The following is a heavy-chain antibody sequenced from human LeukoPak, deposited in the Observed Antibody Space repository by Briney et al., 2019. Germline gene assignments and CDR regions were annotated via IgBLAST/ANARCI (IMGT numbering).Heavy chain of an antibody. CDR1: GGSISSSSYY. V-gene: IGHV4-39*07. CDR2: IHYSGST. J-gene: IGHJ5*02. CDR3: ARDWLHYYDSSGFPVAWFDP. D-gene: IGHD3-22*01. Sequence: SETLSLTCTVSGGSISSSSYYWGWIRQPPGKGLEWIGSIHYSGSTYYNPSLKSRVTISVDTSKNQFSLKLSSVTAADTAVYYCARDWLHYYDSSGFPVAWFDPWGQGTLVTVSS.